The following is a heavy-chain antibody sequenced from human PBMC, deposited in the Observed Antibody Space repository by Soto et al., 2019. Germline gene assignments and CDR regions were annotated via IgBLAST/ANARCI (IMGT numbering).Heavy chain of an antibody. D-gene: IGHD1-26*01. V-gene: IGHV3-33*01. CDR2: IWYDGSNK. CDR1: GFTFSTYG. Sequence: QVQLVESGGGVVQPGRSLRLSCAASGFTFSTYGIHWVRQAPGKGLEWVAVIWYDGSNKYYADSVKGRFTISRDNSKNTLYLQMDSLRDEDTAVYYCARAVGPYDYWGQGTLVTVSA. J-gene: IGHJ4*02. CDR3: ARAVGPYDY.